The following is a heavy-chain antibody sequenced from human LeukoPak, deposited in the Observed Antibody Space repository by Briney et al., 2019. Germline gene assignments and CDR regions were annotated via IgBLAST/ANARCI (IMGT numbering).Heavy chain of an antibody. D-gene: IGHD2-2*01. Sequence: SETLSLTFAVHGGSLRGFYWSWVPPPPGKGLEWVGEINLSGNTNYNPSLKSRVTISVDTSKNQYSLKLSSVSAADTAVYYCARRPLGYCISTSCPTPYYFDYWGQGTLVTISS. V-gene: IGHV4-34*01. CDR3: ARRPLGYCISTSCPTPYYFDY. CDR1: GGSLRGFY. CDR2: INLSGNT. J-gene: IGHJ4*02.